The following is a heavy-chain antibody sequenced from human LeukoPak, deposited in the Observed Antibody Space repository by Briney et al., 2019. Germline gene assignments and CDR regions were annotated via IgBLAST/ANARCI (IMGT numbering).Heavy chain of an antibody. CDR3: AGPLRYFDWTQP. CDR1: GFTFSRYS. J-gene: IGHJ4*02. V-gene: IGHV3-21*01. D-gene: IGHD3-9*01. Sequence: GGSLRLSCAASGFTFSRYSMNWVRQAPGKGLEWVSSISSSSSYIYYADSVKGRFTISRDNAKNSPYLQMNSLRAEDTAVYYCAGPLRYFDWTQPWGQGTLVTVSS. CDR2: ISSSSSYI.